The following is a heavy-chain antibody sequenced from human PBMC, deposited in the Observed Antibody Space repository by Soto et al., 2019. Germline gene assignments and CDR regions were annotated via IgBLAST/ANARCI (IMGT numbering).Heavy chain of an antibody. Sequence: PGGSLRLSCAASGFTFSSYSMNWVRQAPGKGLEWASSISSSSSFIYYADSLKGRFTISRDNAKNSLYLQMNSLRAEDTAVYYCARDLHDYVSFRFDPWGQGTLVTVSS. CDR2: ISSSSSFI. D-gene: IGHD3-16*01. CDR3: ARDLHDYVSFRFDP. V-gene: IGHV3-21*01. J-gene: IGHJ5*02. CDR1: GFTFSSYS.